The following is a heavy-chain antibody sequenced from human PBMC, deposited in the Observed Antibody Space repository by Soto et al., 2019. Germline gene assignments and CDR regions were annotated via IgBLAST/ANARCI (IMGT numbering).Heavy chain of an antibody. Sequence: ASVKVSCKASGYTFTSYGISWVRQAPGQGLEWMGWISAYNGNTNYAQKLQGRVTMTRDTSTSTVYMELSSLRSEDTAVYYCARRRGVSIAVAGTDYWGQGTLVTVSS. CDR2: ISAYNGNT. D-gene: IGHD6-19*01. CDR1: GYTFTSYG. CDR3: ARRRGVSIAVAGTDY. J-gene: IGHJ4*02. V-gene: IGHV1-18*01.